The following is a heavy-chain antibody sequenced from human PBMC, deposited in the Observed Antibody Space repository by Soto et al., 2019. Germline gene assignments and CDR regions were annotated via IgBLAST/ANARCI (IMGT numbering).Heavy chain of an antibody. V-gene: IGHV3-21*01. CDR3: ARTPTDYGDYVFHYYYGMDV. J-gene: IGHJ6*02. Sequence: EVQLVESGGGLVKPGGSLRLSCAASGFTFSSYSMNWVRQAPGKGLEWVSSISSSSSYIYYADSVKGRFTISRDNAKNSLYLQMNSLRAEDTDVYYCARTPTDYGDYVFHYYYGMDVWGQGTTVTVSS. D-gene: IGHD4-17*01. CDR1: GFTFSSYS. CDR2: ISSSSSYI.